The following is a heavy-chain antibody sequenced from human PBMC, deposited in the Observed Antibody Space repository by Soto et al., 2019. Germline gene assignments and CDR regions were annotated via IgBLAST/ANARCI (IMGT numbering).Heavy chain of an antibody. V-gene: IGHV3-21*01. D-gene: IGHD1-1*01. CDR2: ISSSSSYI. J-gene: IGHJ6*02. CDR3: ARDPGRTVYYYYGMDV. CDR1: GFTFSSYS. Sequence: GGSLRLSCAASGFTFSSYSMNWVRQAPGKGLEWVSSISSSSSYIYYADSVKGRFTISRDNAKNSLYLQMNSLRAEDTAVYYCARDPGRTVYYYYGMDVWGQGTTVTVSS.